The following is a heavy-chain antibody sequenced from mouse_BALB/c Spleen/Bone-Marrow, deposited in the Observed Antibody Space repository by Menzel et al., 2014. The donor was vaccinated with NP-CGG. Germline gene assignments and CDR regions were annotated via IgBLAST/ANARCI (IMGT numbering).Heavy chain of an antibody. V-gene: IGHV14-3*02. D-gene: IGHD2-4*01. CDR1: GFNIKDTY. CDR3: ASYDYGYYFDY. Sequence: EVQLQQSGAELVKPGASVKLPCTASGFNIKDTYMHWVKQRPEQGLEWIGRIDPANGNTKYDPKFQGKATITADTSSNTAYLQLSSLTSEDTAVYYCASYDYGYYFDYWGQGTTLTVSS. CDR2: IDPANGNT. J-gene: IGHJ2*01.